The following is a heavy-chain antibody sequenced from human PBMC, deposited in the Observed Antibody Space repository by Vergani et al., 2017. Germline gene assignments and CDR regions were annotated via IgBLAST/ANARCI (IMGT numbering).Heavy chain of an antibody. CDR2: IYPGDSDT. CDR1: GYSFTSYW. CDR3: ARQCGHTAMFPFDYYYYMDV. J-gene: IGHJ6*03. Sequence: EVQLVQSGAEVKKPGESLKISCKGSGYSFTSYWIGWVRQMPGKGLEWMGIIYPGDSDTRYSPSFQGQVTISADKSISTAYLQWSSLKASDTAMYYCARQCGHTAMFPFDYYYYMDVWGKGTTVTVSS. D-gene: IGHD5-18*01. V-gene: IGHV5-51*01.